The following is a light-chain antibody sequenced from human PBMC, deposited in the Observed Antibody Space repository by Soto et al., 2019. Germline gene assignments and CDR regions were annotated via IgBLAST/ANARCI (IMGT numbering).Light chain of an antibody. J-gene: IGLJ3*02. CDR2: SNN. V-gene: IGLV1-44*01. Sequence: QSVLTQPPSASGTPGQRVTISCSGGSSNIGSNTVNWFQQLSGTAPKLLIYSNNQRPSGVPDRFSVSKSGTSASLAISGLQSEDEADYYCAAWDDSLNGRVFGGGIKLTVL. CDR1: SSNIGSNT. CDR3: AAWDDSLNGRV.